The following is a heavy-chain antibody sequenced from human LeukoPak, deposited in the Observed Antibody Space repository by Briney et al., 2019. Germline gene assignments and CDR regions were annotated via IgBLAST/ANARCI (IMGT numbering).Heavy chain of an antibody. CDR3: AREIPYYYDSSGYYYVFDY. CDR1: GYTFTGYY. D-gene: IGHD3-22*01. Sequence: ASVKVSCKASGYTFTGYYMHWVRQAPGQGLEWMGWINPNSGGTNYAQKFQGRVTMTRDTSTSTAYMELRSLRSDDTAVYYCAREIPYYYDSSGYYYVFDYWGQGTLVTVSS. J-gene: IGHJ4*02. V-gene: IGHV1-2*02. CDR2: INPNSGGT.